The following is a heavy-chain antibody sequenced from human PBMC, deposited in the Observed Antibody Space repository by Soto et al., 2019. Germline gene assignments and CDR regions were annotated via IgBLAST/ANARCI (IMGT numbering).Heavy chain of an antibody. CDR2: IYYTGST. V-gene: IGHV4-59*01. D-gene: IGHD3-3*01. CDR1: GGSISSYY. Sequence: PSETLSLTCTVSGGSISSYYWSWIRQPPGKGLEWIGYIYYTGSTNYNPSLKSRVTISVGTSKNQISLNLSSVTAADTAVYYCARDREYSFGLTYDIWGQGTMVTVSS. CDR3: ARDREYSFGLTYDI. J-gene: IGHJ3*02.